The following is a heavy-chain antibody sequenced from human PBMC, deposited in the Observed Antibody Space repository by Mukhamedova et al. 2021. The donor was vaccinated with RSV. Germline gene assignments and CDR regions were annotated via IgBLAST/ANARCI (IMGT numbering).Heavy chain of an antibody. J-gene: IGHJ4*02. V-gene: IGHV3-74*01. CDR2: GSTT. CDR3: VRGAARNSGTYREVF. Sequence: GSTTNYADSVKGRFSISRDNTKSTVFLEMNSLRVEDTAIYYCVRGAARNSGTYREVFWGQGTLLTVSS. D-gene: IGHD1-26*01.